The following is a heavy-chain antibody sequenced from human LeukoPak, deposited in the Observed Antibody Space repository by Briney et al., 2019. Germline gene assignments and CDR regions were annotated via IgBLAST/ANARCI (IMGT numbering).Heavy chain of an antibody. D-gene: IGHD3-22*01. CDR1: GYSFTTYW. CDR2: IYRGDSDT. CDR3: ARQFRDSSGYYSYYFDY. J-gene: IGHJ4*02. Sequence: GASLEISCECSGYSFTTYWIGWVRQLPGRGEEWMGIIYRGDSDTSYSPSFQAQVTISADKSISTAYLQWSSLKASDTAMYYCARQFRDSSGYYSYYFDYWGQGTLVTVSS. V-gene: IGHV5-51*01.